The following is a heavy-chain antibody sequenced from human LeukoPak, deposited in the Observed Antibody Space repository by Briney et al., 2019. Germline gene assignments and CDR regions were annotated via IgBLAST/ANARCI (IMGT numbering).Heavy chain of an antibody. CDR3: ARESYYDSSGYSHDAFDI. J-gene: IGHJ3*02. V-gene: IGHV4-38-2*02. CDR1: GYSISSGYY. Sequence: PSETLSLTCTVSGYSISSGYYWGWIRQPPGKGLEWIGSIYHSGSTHYNPSLKSRVTISVDTSKNQFSLKLSSVTAADTAVYYCARESYYDSSGYSHDAFDIWGQGTMVTVSS. D-gene: IGHD3-22*01. CDR2: IYHSGST.